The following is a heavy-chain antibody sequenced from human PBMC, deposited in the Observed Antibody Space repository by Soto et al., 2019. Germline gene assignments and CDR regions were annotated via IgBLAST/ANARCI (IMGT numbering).Heavy chain of an antibody. CDR2: IYHNGNT. D-gene: IGHD3-10*01. CDR1: GESISTNSYY. Sequence: SETLSLTCPVSGESISTNSYYWNWIRQHPGKGLEWIGYIYHNGNTYYNPSLRSRLTISVDTSTSQFSLNLNSVTAADTAVYYCARDRPTKFGEPQGNFDIWGQGTMVTVSS. CDR3: ARDRPTKFGEPQGNFDI. J-gene: IGHJ3*02. V-gene: IGHV4-31*03.